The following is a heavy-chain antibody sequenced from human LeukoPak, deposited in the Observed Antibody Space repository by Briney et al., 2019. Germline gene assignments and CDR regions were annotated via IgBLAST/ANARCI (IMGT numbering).Heavy chain of an antibody. J-gene: IGHJ1*01. CDR2: INCSGST. Sequence: SETLSLTCTVSGVSISSYYWSWIRQPPGKGGEWIGYINCSGSTNYNPYTKNRVTISVDTSTNEFSLKLTSVTAADTAVYYGAKDVDGASGTKIAYFQHWGQGTLVTVSS. D-gene: IGHD1-26*01. CDR3: AKDVDGASGTKIAYFQH. CDR1: GVSISSYY. V-gene: IGHV4-59*01.